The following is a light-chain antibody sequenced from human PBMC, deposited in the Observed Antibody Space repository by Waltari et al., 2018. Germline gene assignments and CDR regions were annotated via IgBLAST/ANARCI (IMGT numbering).Light chain of an antibody. CDR2: TNT. CDR1: SSNTGTDYD. V-gene: IGLV1-40*01. Sequence: QFVLTQPPSLSGAPGERVTLSCTGSSSNTGTDYDLHWYQQSPGTAPKLPIYTNTNRPSGVPDRFSGSKSGTSASLAITGLQPEDEAEYYCQSYDSSLSVVFGGGTKLTVL. CDR3: QSYDSSLSVV. J-gene: IGLJ2*01.